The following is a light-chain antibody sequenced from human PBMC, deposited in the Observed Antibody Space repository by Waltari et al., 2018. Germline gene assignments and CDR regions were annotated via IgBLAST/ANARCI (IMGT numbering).Light chain of an antibody. CDR3: QQHGTLPAT. V-gene: IGKV3-20*01. CDR2: RAS. J-gene: IGKJ1*01. CDR1: QSVGSSS. Sequence: EIVLTQSPGTASLSPGERVTLSCRASQSVGSSSLAWYQQKPGQAPRLVIYRASRRATGIPDRFSGSGSGTDFSLTISRLEPEDXXVYYCQQHGTLPATFGQGTKVEIK.